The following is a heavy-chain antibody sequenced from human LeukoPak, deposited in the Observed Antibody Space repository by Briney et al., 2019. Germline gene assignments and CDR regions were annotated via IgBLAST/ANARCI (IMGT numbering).Heavy chain of an antibody. D-gene: IGHD6-13*01. V-gene: IGHV3-43*02. CDR3: AKVPGYNSLWFRKGADS. CDR1: GFTFDNYG. J-gene: IGHJ4*02. CDR2: INVDGGSI. Sequence: PGESLRLSCAASGFTFDNYGMHWVRQAPGKGLEWVSLINVDGGSIYYADSVKGRFTISRDNSKNSLYLQMNNLRPEDTALYYCAKVPGYNSLWFRKGADSWGQGTLVTVSS.